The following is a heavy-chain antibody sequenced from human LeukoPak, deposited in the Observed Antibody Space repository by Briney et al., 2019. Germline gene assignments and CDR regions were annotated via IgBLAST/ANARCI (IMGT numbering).Heavy chain of an antibody. Sequence: ASVKVSCKASGGTFSSYAISWVRQAPGQGLEWMGRIIPILGIANYAQKFQGRVTITADKSASTAYMELSSLRSEDTAVYYCARYGSGSDVWGQGTTVTVSS. CDR1: GGTFSSYA. D-gene: IGHD3-10*01. CDR3: ARYGSGSDV. V-gene: IGHV1-69*04. J-gene: IGHJ6*02. CDR2: IIPILGIA.